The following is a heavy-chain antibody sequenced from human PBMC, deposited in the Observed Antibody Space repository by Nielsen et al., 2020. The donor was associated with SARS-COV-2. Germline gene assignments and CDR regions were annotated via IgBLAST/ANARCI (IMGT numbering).Heavy chain of an antibody. CDR1: GYTFASYA. CDR2: INTNTGNP. J-gene: IGHJ2*01. D-gene: IGHD4-23*01. Sequence: ASVKVSCKASGYTFASYAMNWVRQAPGQGLEWMGWINTNTGNPTYAQGFTGRFVFSLDTSVSTAYLQISSLKAEDAAVYYCARDYGGKGLWGYFDLWGRGTLVTVSS. CDR3: ARDYGGKGLWGYFDL. V-gene: IGHV7-4-1*02.